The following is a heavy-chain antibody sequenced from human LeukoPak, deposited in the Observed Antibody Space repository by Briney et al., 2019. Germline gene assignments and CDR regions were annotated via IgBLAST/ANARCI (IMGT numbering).Heavy chain of an antibody. Sequence: PSETLSLTCTVSGGSISSSSYYWGWIRQPPGKGLEWIGSIYYSGSTYYNPSLKSRVTISVDTSKNQFSLKLSSVTAADTAVYYCPITFAGGINWFDPWGQGTLVTVSS. CDR2: IYYSGST. CDR1: GGSISSSSYY. J-gene: IGHJ5*02. V-gene: IGHV4-39*01. CDR3: PITFAGGINWFDP. D-gene: IGHD3-16*01.